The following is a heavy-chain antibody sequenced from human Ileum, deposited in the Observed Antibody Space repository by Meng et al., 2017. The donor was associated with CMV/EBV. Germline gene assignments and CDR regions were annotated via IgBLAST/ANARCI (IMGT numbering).Heavy chain of an antibody. CDR3: ARDTPPNDIWSGYYTDWGMDV. Sequence: GESLKISCAASGFTFSSYEMNWVRQAPGKGLEWVSYISSSGSTIYYADSVKGRFTISRDNAKNSLYLQMNSLRAEDTAVYYCARDTPPNDIWSGYYTDWGMDVWGQGTTVTVSS. D-gene: IGHD3-3*01. CDR1: GFTFSSYE. CDR2: ISSSGSTI. J-gene: IGHJ6*02. V-gene: IGHV3-48*03.